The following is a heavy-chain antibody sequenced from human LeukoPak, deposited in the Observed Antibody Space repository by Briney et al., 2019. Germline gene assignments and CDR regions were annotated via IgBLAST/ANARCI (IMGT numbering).Heavy chain of an antibody. V-gene: IGHV4-4*07. CDR3: AFSYDSSGFDY. Sequence: PSETLSLTCTVSGGSISSYYWSWVRQPAGKGLEWIGRIYASGNTNYNPSLRGRVTMSVDTSKNQFSLKLSSVTAADAAVYYCAFSYDSSGFDYWGQGTLVTVSS. CDR1: GGSISSYY. D-gene: IGHD3-22*01. CDR2: IYASGNT. J-gene: IGHJ4*02.